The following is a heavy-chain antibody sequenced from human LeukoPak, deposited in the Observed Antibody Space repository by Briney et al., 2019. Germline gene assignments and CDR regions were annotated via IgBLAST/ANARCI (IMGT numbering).Heavy chain of an antibody. V-gene: IGHV3-30-3*01. D-gene: IGHD3-10*01. CDR3: ARDRAVSLYYYYGMDV. CDR2: ISYDGSNK. CDR1: GFTFSSYA. Sequence: PGGSLRLSCAASGFTFSSYAMHWVRQAPGKGLEWVAVISYDGSNKYYADSVKGRFTISRDNSKNTLYLQTNSLRAEDTAVYYCARDRAVSLYYYYGMDVWGQGTTVTVSS. J-gene: IGHJ6*02.